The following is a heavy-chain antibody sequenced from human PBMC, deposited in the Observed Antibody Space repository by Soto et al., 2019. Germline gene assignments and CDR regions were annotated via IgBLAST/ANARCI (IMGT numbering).Heavy chain of an antibody. Sequence: QVPLQESGPGLVKPSETLSLTCTVSGGSISSYYWSWIRQPAGKGLEWIGRIYSSGNTNYNPSLKSRVTMSVDTSKNQFSLKLSSLTAADTAVYYCARATRDYGDYGYFDYWGQGTLVTVSS. CDR2: IYSSGNT. CDR1: GGSISSYY. J-gene: IGHJ4*02. D-gene: IGHD4-17*01. V-gene: IGHV4-4*07. CDR3: ARATRDYGDYGYFDY.